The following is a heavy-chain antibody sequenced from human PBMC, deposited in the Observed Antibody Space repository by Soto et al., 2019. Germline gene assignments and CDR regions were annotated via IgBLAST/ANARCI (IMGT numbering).Heavy chain of an antibody. CDR2: ISSDGGKA. D-gene: IGHD1-7*01. CDR3: ARDWAWNYDY. J-gene: IGHJ4*02. Sequence: QVQLVESGGGVVQPGRSLRLSCAASGFTVSYFGLHWVRQAPGKGLEWVAFISSDGGKAYYADSMKGRFTISRDNSKNTLDLQMNSLKPEDTAVYYCARDWAWNYDYWGQGNLVTVSA. V-gene: IGHV3-30-3*01. CDR1: GFTVSYFG.